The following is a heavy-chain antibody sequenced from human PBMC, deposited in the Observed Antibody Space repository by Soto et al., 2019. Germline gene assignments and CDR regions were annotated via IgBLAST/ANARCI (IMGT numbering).Heavy chain of an antibody. D-gene: IGHD1-26*01. CDR1: GFTFTSSA. CDR2: IVVGSGNT. J-gene: IGHJ4*02. V-gene: IGHV1-58*01. CDR3: AAEGIVGATDFDY. Sequence: SVKVSCKASGFTFTSSAVQWVRQARGQRLEWIGWIVVGSGNTNYAQKFQERVTITRDMSTSTAYMELSSLRSEDTAVYSCAAEGIVGATDFDYWGQGTLVTVSS.